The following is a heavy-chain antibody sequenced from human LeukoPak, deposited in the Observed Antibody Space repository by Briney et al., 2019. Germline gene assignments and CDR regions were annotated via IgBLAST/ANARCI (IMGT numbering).Heavy chain of an antibody. D-gene: IGHD6-19*01. CDR1: GGSISSYY. CDR3: ARDNPPTVAGHYWYFDL. Sequence: PSETLSLTCAVYGGSISSYYWSWIRQPPGKGLEWIGYIYYSGSTNYNPSLKSRVTISVDTSKNQFSLKLSSVTAADTAVYYCARDNPPTVAGHYWYFDLWGRGTLVTVSS. V-gene: IGHV4-59*01. CDR2: IYYSGST. J-gene: IGHJ2*01.